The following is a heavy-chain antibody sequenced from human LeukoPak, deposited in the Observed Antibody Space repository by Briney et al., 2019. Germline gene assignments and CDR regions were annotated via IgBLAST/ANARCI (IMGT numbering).Heavy chain of an antibody. J-gene: IGHJ6*03. D-gene: IGHD2-15*01. CDR1: GGSISSYY. CDR3: ARAADYYYYYMDV. V-gene: IGHV4-4*07. CDR2: IYTGGST. Sequence: SETLSLTCTVSGGSISSYYWSWIRQPAGKGLEWIGRIYTGGSTNYNPSLKSRVTISVDKSKNQFSLKLSSVTAADTAVYYCARAADYYYYYMDVWGKGTTVTVSS.